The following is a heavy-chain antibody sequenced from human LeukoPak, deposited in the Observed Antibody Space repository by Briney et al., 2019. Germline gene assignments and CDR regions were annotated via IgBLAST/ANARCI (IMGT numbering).Heavy chain of an antibody. V-gene: IGHV4-39*07. CDR1: GGSIISSSYY. Sequence: SETLSLTCTVSGGSIISSSYYWAWIRQPPGKGLEWIGTVYYNGSTYYNPSLKSRVTISLDTSKNQFSLKLDSVTAADTAVYYCATWEILFPGYVYWGQGTLVSVSS. J-gene: IGHJ4*02. CDR3: ATWEILFPGYVY. CDR2: VYYNGST. D-gene: IGHD2-15*01.